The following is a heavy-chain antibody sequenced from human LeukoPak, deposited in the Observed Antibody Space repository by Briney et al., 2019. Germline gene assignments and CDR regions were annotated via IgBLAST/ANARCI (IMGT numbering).Heavy chain of an antibody. CDR1: GGSISSGGYY. J-gene: IGHJ4*02. CDR2: IYYSGST. D-gene: IGHD4-17*01. CDR3: ARVLIYGDYAYFDY. V-gene: IGHV4-31*03. Sequence: SETLSLTCTVSGGSISSGGYYWSWIRQRPGKGLEWIGYIYYSGSTYYNPSLKSRVTISVDTSKNQFSLKLSSVTAADTAVYYCARVLIYGDYAYFDYWGQGTLVTVSS.